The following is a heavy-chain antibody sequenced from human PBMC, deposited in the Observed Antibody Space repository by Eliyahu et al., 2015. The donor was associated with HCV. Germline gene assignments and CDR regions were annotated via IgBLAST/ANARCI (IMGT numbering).Heavy chain of an antibody. D-gene: IGHD5-24*01. V-gene: IGHV3-30*07. Sequence: DSVKGRFTISRDNSKNTLYLQMNSLRAEDTAVYYCARDRESYLDYWGQGTLVTVSS. CDR3: ARDRESYLDY. J-gene: IGHJ4*02.